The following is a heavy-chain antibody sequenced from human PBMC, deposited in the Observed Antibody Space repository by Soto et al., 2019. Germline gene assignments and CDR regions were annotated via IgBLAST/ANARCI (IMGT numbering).Heavy chain of an antibody. V-gene: IGHV1-2*04. CDR3: ARGIRLGTGGTIDY. CDR2: INPNSGGT. D-gene: IGHD3-16*01. Sequence: QVHLVQSGAEVKKPGASVKVSCKASGYTFTDYYMHWVRQAPGHGLEWMGCINPNSGGTNYAQKFQDWVTMTGDTSISTAYMELSRLTSDDTAVYYCARGIRLGTGGTIDYWGQGTLVTVSS. CDR1: GYTFTDYY. J-gene: IGHJ4*02.